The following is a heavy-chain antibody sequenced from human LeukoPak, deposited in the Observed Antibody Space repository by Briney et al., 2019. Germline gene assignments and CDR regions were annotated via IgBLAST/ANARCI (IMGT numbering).Heavy chain of an antibody. CDR3: ARAELWSTSDFDY. J-gene: IGHJ4*02. V-gene: IGHV3-7*03. CDR1: GFTFSSYW. D-gene: IGHD5-18*01. CDR2: IKQDGSEK. Sequence: GGSLRLSCAASGFTFSSYWMSWVRQAPGKGLEWVANIKQDGSEKYYVDSAKGRFTISRDNAKNSLYLQMNSLRAEDTAVYYCARAELWSTSDFDYWGQGTLVTVSS.